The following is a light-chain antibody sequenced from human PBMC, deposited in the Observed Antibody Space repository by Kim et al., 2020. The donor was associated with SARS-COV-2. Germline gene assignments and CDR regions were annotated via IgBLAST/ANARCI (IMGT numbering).Light chain of an antibody. CDR1: SSNIGAGYD. CDR3: QSYDSSLSGSKV. CDR2: GNS. J-gene: IGLJ1*01. V-gene: IGLV1-40*01. Sequence: VTVSCTGSSSNIGAGYDVHWYQQLPGTAPNLLIYGNSNRPSGVPDRFSGSKSGTSASLAITGLQAEDEADYYCQSYDSSLSGSKVFGTGPKVTVL.